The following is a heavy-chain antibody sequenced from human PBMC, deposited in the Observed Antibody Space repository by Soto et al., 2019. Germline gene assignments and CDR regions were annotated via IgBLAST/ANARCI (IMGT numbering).Heavy chain of an antibody. J-gene: IGHJ6*03. Sequence: QVQLVQSGAELKKPGSSVKVSCEASGGSFISYSFTWVRQAPGQGLEWMGRIIPIQGKANYALKFQDRVTITADRSTRTADMELRSLRPEDTAVYYCAKSLLFVDHAYMDVWGKGTTVTVSS. CDR2: IIPIQGKA. CDR1: GGSFISYS. CDR3: AKSLLFVDHAYMDV. D-gene: IGHD2-21*01. V-gene: IGHV1-69*02.